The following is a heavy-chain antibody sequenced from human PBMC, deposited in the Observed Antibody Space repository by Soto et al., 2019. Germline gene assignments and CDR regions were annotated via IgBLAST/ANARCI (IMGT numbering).Heavy chain of an antibody. V-gene: IGHV1-69*13. CDR1: GGTFSIYA. Sequence: SVEVSCKASGGTFSIYAITWVRQAPGQGLEWMGGIIPIFGTANYAQKFQGRVTITADESTSTAYMELSSLRSEDTAVYYCARSGYSSIWYGWFDPWGQGTLVTVSS. J-gene: IGHJ5*02. CDR2: IIPIFGTA. CDR3: ARSGYSSIWYGWFDP. D-gene: IGHD6-13*01.